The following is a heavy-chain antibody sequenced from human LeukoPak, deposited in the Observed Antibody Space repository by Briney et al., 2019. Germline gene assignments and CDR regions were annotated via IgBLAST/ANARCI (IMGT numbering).Heavy chain of an antibody. CDR1: GFTFSNYA. V-gene: IGHV3-23*01. D-gene: IGHD6-13*01. J-gene: IGHJ4*02. CDR3: AKGLRGGNSWYTLYFDY. CDR2: INGDGGAT. Sequence: GGSLRLSCAASGFTFSNYAVTWVRQAPGKGLEWGSSINGDGGATYYADSVKGRFTISRDNSKNTLFLQMNSLRAEDTAVYYCAKGLRGGNSWYTLYFDYWGQGTLVSVSS.